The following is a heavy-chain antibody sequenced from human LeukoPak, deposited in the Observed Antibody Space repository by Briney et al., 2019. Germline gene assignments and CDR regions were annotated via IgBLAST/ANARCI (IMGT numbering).Heavy chain of an antibody. D-gene: IGHD6-13*01. Sequence: GGSLRLSCAASGFTFSDYYMSWIRQAPGKGLEWVSYISSSGSTIYYADSVKGRFTISRDNAKNSLYLQMNSLRAEDTAVYYCARVAYSSSPGVGAFDIWGQGTMVTVSS. CDR2: ISSSGSTI. V-gene: IGHV3-11*04. CDR1: GFTFSDYY. J-gene: IGHJ3*02. CDR3: ARVAYSSSPGVGAFDI.